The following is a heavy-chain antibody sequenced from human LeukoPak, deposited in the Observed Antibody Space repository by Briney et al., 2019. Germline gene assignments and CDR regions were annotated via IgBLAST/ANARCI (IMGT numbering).Heavy chain of an antibody. CDR3: ATAYSSGWYHFDY. D-gene: IGHD6-19*01. J-gene: IGHJ4*02. V-gene: IGHV3-23*01. Sequence: PGRSLRLSCAASGFTLSNYAMHWVRQAPGKGLEWVSDISGSGGSTNYADSVKGRFTISRDNSKNTLYLQMNSLRAEDTAVYYCATAYSSGWYHFDYWGQGTLVTVSS. CDR1: GFTLSNYA. CDR2: ISGSGGST.